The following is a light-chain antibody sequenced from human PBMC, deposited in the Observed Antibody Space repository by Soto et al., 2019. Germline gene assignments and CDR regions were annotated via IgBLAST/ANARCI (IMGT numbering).Light chain of an antibody. CDR1: QSVSSN. Sequence: EIVMTQSPTILSLSPGERATLSCRASQSVSSNLAWYQQKPGQAPRLLLYATSDRGPGIPDRFRGSGSGTDFTLTINRLEPEDFAVYYCQQFGGSWTFGQGTKVDIK. V-gene: IGKV3-20*01. CDR3: QQFGGSWT. J-gene: IGKJ1*01. CDR2: ATS.